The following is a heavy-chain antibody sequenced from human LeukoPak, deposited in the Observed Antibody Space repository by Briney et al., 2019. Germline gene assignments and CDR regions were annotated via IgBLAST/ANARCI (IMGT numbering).Heavy chain of an antibody. D-gene: IGHD2-15*01. CDR1: GFTFSNAW. CDR2: FYRGDST. V-gene: IGHV3-53*01. J-gene: IGHJ4*02. CDR3: AREVVSIPSYFDS. Sequence: PGGSLRLSCAASGFTFSNAWMSWVRQAPGKGLEWVSFFYRGDSTYYAESVRGRFTISRDNSKNTLYLLMNSLIPEDTAVYYCAREVVSIPSYFDSWGQGTLVTVSS.